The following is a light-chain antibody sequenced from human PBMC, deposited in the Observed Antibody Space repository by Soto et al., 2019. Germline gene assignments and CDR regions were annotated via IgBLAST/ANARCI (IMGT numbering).Light chain of an antibody. J-gene: IGKJ5*01. CDR1: QYINTR. CDR2: QTS. V-gene: IGKV3-11*01. CDR3: QQHGSSPIT. Sequence: EIVLTPSPATLSSFPGDRVTLSCRASQYINTRLAWYQHRPGQAPRLLIYQTSIRAAGIPARFSGSGSGADFTLTISSLEPEDFALYYCQQHGSSPITFGQGTRLEIK.